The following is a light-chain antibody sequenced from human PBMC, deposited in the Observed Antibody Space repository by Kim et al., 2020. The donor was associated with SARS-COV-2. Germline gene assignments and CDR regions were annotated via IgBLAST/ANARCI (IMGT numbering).Light chain of an antibody. CDR3: SSYTSSSTFV. J-gene: IGLJ1*01. Sequence: GQSITITCTGTGRDVGGYSYVSWYQQHRGKAPKLMIYDVSKRPSGVSNRFSGSKSGNTASLTISGLQAEDEADYYCSSYTSSSTFVFGTGTKVTVL. CDR2: DVS. CDR1: GRDVGGYSY. V-gene: IGLV2-14*04.